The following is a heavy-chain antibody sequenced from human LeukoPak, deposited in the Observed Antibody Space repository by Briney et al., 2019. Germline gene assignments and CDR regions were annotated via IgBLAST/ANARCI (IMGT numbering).Heavy chain of an antibody. V-gene: IGHV4-38-2*02. J-gene: IGHJ4*02. D-gene: IGHD7-27*01. CDR3: ARENWVFXX. CDR1: GYSISSGYH. CDR2: VYRSGST. Sequence: PSETLSLTCVVSGYSISSGYHWGWIRQPPGEGLEWIGSVYRSGSTYYNPSLKSRVTISVDTSKNQISLKVRSVTAADTAVYYCARENWVFXXWGXGILVT.